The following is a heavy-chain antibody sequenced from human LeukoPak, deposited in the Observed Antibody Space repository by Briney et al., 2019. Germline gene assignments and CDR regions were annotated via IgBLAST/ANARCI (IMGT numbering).Heavy chain of an antibody. CDR2: TWYDGSNK. V-gene: IGHV3-33*06. CDR3: VKDEVYLDSGGYPTPDTTLDY. Sequence: GGSLRLSCAASGFRFNNYGIHWVRQAPGKGLEWVAVTWYDGSNKYYADSVRDRFTVSRDNSKNTVYLQMNSLRVEDTAVYYCVKDEVYLDSGGYPTPDTTLDYWGQGALVTVSS. J-gene: IGHJ4*02. D-gene: IGHD3-22*01. CDR1: GFRFNNYG.